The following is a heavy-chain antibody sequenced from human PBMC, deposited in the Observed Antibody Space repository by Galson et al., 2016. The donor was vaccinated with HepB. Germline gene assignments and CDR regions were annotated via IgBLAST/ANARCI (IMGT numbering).Heavy chain of an antibody. CDR1: GFIFSKYV. CDR2: TSDSGNST. Sequence: SLRLSCAASGFIFSKYVMSWVRQAPGKGLEWVSVTSDSGNSTYYADSVKGRFTISRDNSNNTLYLQMNSLRVDDTAVYYCARASGYSNTWFNNWGQGTLVTVSS. V-gene: IGHV3-23*01. J-gene: IGHJ5*02. D-gene: IGHD1-26*01. CDR3: ARASGYSNTWFNN.